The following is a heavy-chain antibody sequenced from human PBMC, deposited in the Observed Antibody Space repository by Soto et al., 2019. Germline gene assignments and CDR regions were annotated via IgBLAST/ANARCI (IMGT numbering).Heavy chain of an antibody. D-gene: IGHD3-10*01. J-gene: IGHJ4*02. CDR1: GNRFTTNW. CDR2: IYPGDSHT. Sequence: PGESLKISCKGSGNRFTTNWIAWVRKTPGKGLECMGFIYPGDSHTKYSPSFQGQVTISADKSSSTAYLQWSSLKGSDSAMYYRPTLDRSSSYSGFDYWGQGTLATVSS. CDR3: PTLDRSSSYSGFDY. V-gene: IGHV5-51*01.